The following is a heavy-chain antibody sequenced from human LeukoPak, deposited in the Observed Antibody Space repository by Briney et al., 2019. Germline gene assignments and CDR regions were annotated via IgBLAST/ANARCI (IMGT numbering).Heavy chain of an antibody. CDR2: IIPIFGTA. CDR3: AKEKSRYSYGYSTRKSPFDY. CDR1: GGTFSSYA. D-gene: IGHD5-18*01. V-gene: IGHV1-69*13. J-gene: IGHJ4*02. Sequence: ASVKVSCTASGGTFSSYAISWVRQAPGQGLEWMGGIIPIFGTANYAQKFQGRVTITADESTSTAYMELSSLRSEDTAVYYCAKEKSRYSYGYSTRKSPFDYWGQGTLVTVSS.